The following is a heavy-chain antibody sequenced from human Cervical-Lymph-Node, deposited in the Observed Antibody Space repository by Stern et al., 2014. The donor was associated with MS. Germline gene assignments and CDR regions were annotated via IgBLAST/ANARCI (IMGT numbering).Heavy chain of an antibody. V-gene: IGHV4-39*01. CDR1: GVSITHTDYC. CDR2: LCYSESR. J-gene: IGHJ4*02. D-gene: IGHD3-22*01. CDR3: ARQGWTHYYDSVTYALHQQKRFDY. Sequence: QVQLQESGPGLVKPSETLSLTCSVSGVSITHTDYCWRWIRQPPGKGLEWIGSLCYSESRHDKPSLQRRVTLFVEPSKDPVSQKLHALTAADSVVYYCARQGWTHYYDSVTYALHQQKRFDYWGQGILVTVSS.